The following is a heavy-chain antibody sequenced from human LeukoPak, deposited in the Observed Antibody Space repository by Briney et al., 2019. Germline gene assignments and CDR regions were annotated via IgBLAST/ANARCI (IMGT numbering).Heavy chain of an antibody. Sequence: PGGSLRLSCAASGFTFSIYSMNWVRQAPGKGLEWVSSISSSSSYIYYADSVKGRFTISRDNAKNSLYLQMNSLRAEDTAVYYCARGDIVVVPAAIGITYYYYGMDVWGQGTTVTVSS. D-gene: IGHD2-2*02. CDR2: ISSSSSYI. CDR3: ARGDIVVVPAAIGITYYYYGMDV. J-gene: IGHJ6*02. CDR1: GFTFSIYS. V-gene: IGHV3-21*01.